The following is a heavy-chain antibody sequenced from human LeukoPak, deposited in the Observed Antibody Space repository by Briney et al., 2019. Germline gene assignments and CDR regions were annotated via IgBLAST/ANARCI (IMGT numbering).Heavy chain of an antibody. CDR1: GGSISSYY. V-gene: IGHV4-59*01. D-gene: IGHD6-13*01. J-gene: IGHJ4*02. CDR2: IYYSGST. CDR3: ARLYSSSLGRVFDY. Sequence: SETLCLTCTVSGGSISSYYWSWIRQPPGKGLEWIGYIYYSGSTNYSPSLKSRVTISVDTSKNQFSLKLSSVTAADTAVYYCARLYSSSLGRVFDYWGQGTLVTVSS.